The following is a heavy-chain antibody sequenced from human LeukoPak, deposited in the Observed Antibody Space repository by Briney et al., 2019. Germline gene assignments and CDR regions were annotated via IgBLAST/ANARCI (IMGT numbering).Heavy chain of an antibody. CDR2: INPNSGGT. CDR3: ASVPTILEVPAAPYMAV. CDR1: GYTFTGYY. D-gene: IGHD2-2*01. V-gene: IGHV1-2*02. Sequence: ASVKVSCKASGYTFTGYYMHGVRQAAGQGLEWMGWINPNSGGTNYAQKFQGRVTMTRDTSISTAYMELSRRISDDTAVYYGASVPTILEVPAAPYMAVWGKGTPVTVSS. J-gene: IGHJ6*03.